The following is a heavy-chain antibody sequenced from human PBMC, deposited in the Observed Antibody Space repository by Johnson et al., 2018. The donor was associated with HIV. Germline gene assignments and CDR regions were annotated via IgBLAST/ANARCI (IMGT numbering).Heavy chain of an antibody. J-gene: IGHJ3*02. CDR3: AKELTLDDAFDI. CDR1: GFNFDDYG. Sequence: QVQLVESGGGVVRPGESLRLSCPVSGFNFDDYGMSWVRQAPGKGLEWVAFIRYDGSNKYYADSVKGRFTISRDNSKNTLYLQMNSLRAEDTAVYYCAKELTLDDAFDIWGQGKMVTVSS. V-gene: IGHV3-30*02. CDR2: IRYDGSNK.